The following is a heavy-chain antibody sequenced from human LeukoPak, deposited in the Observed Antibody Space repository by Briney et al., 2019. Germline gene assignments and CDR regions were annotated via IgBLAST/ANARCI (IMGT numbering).Heavy chain of an antibody. CDR3: ARVYLEPGIAAAGTEDAFDI. D-gene: IGHD6-13*01. CDR1: GYTFTSYG. Sequence: ASVKVSCKASGYTFTSYGISWVRQAPGQGLEWMGWISAYNGNTNYAQKLQGRVTMTTDTSTSTAYMELRSLRSDDTAVYYCARVYLEPGIAAAGTEDAFDIWGQGTMVTVSS. V-gene: IGHV1-18*01. CDR2: ISAYNGNT. J-gene: IGHJ3*02.